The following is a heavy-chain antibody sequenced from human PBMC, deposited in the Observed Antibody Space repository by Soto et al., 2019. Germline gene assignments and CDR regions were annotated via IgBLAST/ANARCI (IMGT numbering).Heavy chain of an antibody. J-gene: IGHJ4*02. V-gene: IGHV1-69*06. D-gene: IGHD6-13*01. CDR1: GYSFSSHA. CDR2: IIPVFGTP. CDR3: ARGGALSTSWYWGDGLDS. Sequence: QVQLEQSGSEVKKSGSSVKVSCKASGYSFSSHAITWVRQAPGQGLEWMGGIIPVFGTPSYAQKFQGRVTISADKSTKTSYLELRSQRSEDTAVYYCARGGALSTSWYWGDGLDSWGQGTQVTVSS.